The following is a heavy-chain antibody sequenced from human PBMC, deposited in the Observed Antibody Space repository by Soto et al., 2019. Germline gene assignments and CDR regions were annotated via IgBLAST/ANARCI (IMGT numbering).Heavy chain of an antibody. V-gene: IGHV3-53*01. D-gene: IGHD1-26*01. CDR3: VRDSYGTA. CDR2: IYTGGAT. CDR1: GFTVSSSY. J-gene: IGHJ5*02. Sequence: EVQLVESGGGLIQPGGSLRLSCAASGFTVSSSYMSWGRQAPGKGLEWVSIIYTGGATYYADSVKGRFNISRDDSKNTLFLQMDGLRVEDTAIYYCVRDSYGTAWGQGTQVTVSS.